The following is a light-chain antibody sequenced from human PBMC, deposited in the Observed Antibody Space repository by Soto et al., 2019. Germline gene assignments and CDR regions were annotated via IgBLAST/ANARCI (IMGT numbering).Light chain of an antibody. V-gene: IGKV1-5*01. CDR1: QTADTW. Sequence: DIQVTQSPSTLSASVGDRVIIACRASQTADTWVAWYQQKPGKAPNVLIYDASRLESGVPSRVSGSGSGTLFTLTISNLQPDDFATYYCQQYNDYPYTFGQGTKVEI. J-gene: IGKJ2*01. CDR2: DAS. CDR3: QQYNDYPYT.